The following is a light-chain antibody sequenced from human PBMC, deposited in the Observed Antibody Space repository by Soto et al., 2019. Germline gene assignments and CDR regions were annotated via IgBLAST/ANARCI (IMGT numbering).Light chain of an antibody. J-gene: IGKJ1*01. Sequence: ELVLTQSPGTLSLSPGERATLSCRASQSVTSNYFAWYQQEPGQAPRLLIYGASHRATGIPDRFSGSGSGTEFTLTIHSLEPEDFGVYSCQQYAYSPQTFGLGTKVDIK. CDR3: QQYAYSPQT. CDR1: QSVTSNY. CDR2: GAS. V-gene: IGKV3-20*01.